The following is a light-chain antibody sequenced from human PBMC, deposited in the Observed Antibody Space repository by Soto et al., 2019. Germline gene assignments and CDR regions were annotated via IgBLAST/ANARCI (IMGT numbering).Light chain of an antibody. Sequence: QCALTQAASVSGSPGQSSTISCTGTSSDVGGYNYVSWYQQHPGKAPKLMIYEVSNRPSGVSNRFSGSKSGNTASLTISGLQVEDEADYYCFSYTSSSSPYVLGNGPRVTVL. V-gene: IGLV2-14*01. CDR3: FSYTSSSSPYV. J-gene: IGLJ1*01. CDR1: SSDVGGYNY. CDR2: EVS.